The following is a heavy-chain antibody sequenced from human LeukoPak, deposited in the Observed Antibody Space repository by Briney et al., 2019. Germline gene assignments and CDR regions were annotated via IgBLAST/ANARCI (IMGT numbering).Heavy chain of an antibody. V-gene: IGHV4-59*01. J-gene: IGHJ6*03. D-gene: IGHD3-22*01. CDR2: IYYSGST. CDR1: GGSISSYY. Sequence: PSETLSLTCTVSGGSISSYYWSWIRQPPGEGLEWIGYIYYSGSTNYNPSLKSRVTISVDTSKNQFSLKLSSVTAADTAVYYCARAGDSSGYYLYRDYYYYMDVWGKGTTVTVSS. CDR3: ARAGDSSGYYLYRDYYYYMDV.